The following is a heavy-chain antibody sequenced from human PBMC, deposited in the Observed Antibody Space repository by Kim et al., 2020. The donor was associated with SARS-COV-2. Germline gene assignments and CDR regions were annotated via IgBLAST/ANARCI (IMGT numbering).Heavy chain of an antibody. CDR3: AKEYDSSGYYDYYYYYGMDV. CDR1: GFTFSSYA. V-gene: IGHV3-23*01. CDR2: ISGSGGST. D-gene: IGHD3-22*01. Sequence: GGSLRLSCAASGFTFSSYAMSWVRQAPGKGLEWVSAISGSGGSTYYADSVKGRFTISRDNSKNTLYLQMNSLRAEDTAVYYCAKEYDSSGYYDYYYYYGMDVWAQGTTVTVSS. J-gene: IGHJ6*02.